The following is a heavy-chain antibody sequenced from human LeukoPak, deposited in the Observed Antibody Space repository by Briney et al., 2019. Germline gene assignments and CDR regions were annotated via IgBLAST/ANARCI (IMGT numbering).Heavy chain of an antibody. J-gene: IGHJ4*02. D-gene: IGHD6-19*01. CDR3: ARRNYRSGWEGFDY. CDR2: VSPNRGNT. Sequence: ASVKVSCKASGFTFTDYYYHWMRQAPGQGLEWMGWVSPNRGNTDYAQKFQGRVTLTRDTSISTTYMELTTLTSDDTAVYYCARRNYRSGWEGFDYWGQGALVTVSS. CDR1: GFTFTDYY. V-gene: IGHV1-2*02.